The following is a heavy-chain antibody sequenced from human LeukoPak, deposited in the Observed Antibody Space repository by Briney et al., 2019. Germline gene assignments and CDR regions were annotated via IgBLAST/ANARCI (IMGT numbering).Heavy chain of an antibody. V-gene: IGHV3-53*01. CDR1: GFTVSRSY. D-gene: IGHD5-18*01. J-gene: IGHJ5*02. CDR3: ARGRGYSQSNWVDP. CDR2: IYSGGTT. Sequence: PGGSLRLSCAASGFTVSRSYMIWARQAPGKGLEWVSVIYSGGTTYYADSVKGRFTISRDNSKNTLYLQMNSLRAEDTAVYYCARGRGYSQSNWVDPWGQGTMVTVS.